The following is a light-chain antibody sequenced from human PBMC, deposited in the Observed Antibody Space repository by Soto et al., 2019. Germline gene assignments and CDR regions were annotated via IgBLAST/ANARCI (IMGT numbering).Light chain of an antibody. CDR1: QSVSSSY. CDR2: GAS. V-gene: IGKV3-20*01. CDR3: QQYGSSRWT. J-gene: IGKJ1*01. Sequence: GERATLSCRASQSVSSSYLAWYQQKPGQAPRLLIYGASSRATGIPDRFSGSGSGTDFTLTISRLEPEDFAVYYCQQYGSSRWTFGQGTKVDIK.